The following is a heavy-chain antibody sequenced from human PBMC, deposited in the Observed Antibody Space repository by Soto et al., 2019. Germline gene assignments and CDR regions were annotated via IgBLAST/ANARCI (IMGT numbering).Heavy chain of an antibody. V-gene: IGHV1-69*01. J-gene: IGHJ6*02. D-gene: IGHD3-22*01. CDR1: GGTFSSYA. CDR3: AGPEYYYDSSGYYHYYGMDV. CDR2: IIPIFGTA. Sequence: QVQLVQSGAEVKKPGSSVKVSCKASGGTFSSYAISWVRQAPGQGLEWMGGIIPIFGTANYAQKFQGRVTITADESTSTAYMELSSLRPEDTAVYYCAGPEYYYDSSGYYHYYGMDVWGQGTTVTVSS.